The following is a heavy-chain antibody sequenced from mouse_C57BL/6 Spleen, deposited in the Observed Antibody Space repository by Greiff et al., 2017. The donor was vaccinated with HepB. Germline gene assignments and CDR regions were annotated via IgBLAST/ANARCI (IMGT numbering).Heavy chain of an antibody. CDR2: IRSKSSNYAT. Sequence: EVKVVESGGGLVQPKGSLKLSCAASGFTFNTYAMHWVRQAPGKGLEWVARIRSKSSNYATYSADSVKDRFTISRDDSQSMLYLQMNNLKTEDTAMYYCVRGDYGSSLYWYFDVWGTGTTVTVSS. D-gene: IGHD1-1*01. CDR3: VRGDYGSSLYWYFDV. J-gene: IGHJ1*03. V-gene: IGHV10-3*01. CDR1: GFTFNTYA.